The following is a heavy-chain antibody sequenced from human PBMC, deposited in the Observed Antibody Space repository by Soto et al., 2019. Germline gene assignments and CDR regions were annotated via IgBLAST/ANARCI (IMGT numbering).Heavy chain of an antibody. V-gene: IGHV3-48*02. D-gene: IGHD6-13*01. CDR3: ARGSSNWAYYFDF. J-gene: IGHJ4*02. Sequence: EVHLVESGGGLVQPGGSLRLSCAASGFTFSSYSLNWVRQAPGKGLEWVSYITSSGTTVYYADSVRGRFTISRDNAKNSLYLQVISLRDDDTAVYYCARGSSNWAYYFDFWGQGTLVTVSS. CDR1: GFTFSSYS. CDR2: ITSSGTTV.